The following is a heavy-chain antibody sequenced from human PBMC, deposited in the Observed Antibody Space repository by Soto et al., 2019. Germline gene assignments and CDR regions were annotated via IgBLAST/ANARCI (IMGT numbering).Heavy chain of an antibody. Sequence: GASVKVSCKASGFTFTSSAVQWVRQARGQRLEWIGWIVVGSGNTKYSQKFQGRVTMTRNTSISTAYMELSSLRSEDTAVYYCAREGVRGMDVWGQGTLVTVSS. CDR2: IVVGSGNT. D-gene: IGHD6-13*01. J-gene: IGHJ4*02. CDR1: GFTFTSSA. V-gene: IGHV1-58*01. CDR3: AREGVRGMDV.